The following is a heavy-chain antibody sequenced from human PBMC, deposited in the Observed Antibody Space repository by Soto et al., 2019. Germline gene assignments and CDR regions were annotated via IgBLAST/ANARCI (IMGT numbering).Heavy chain of an antibody. J-gene: IGHJ4*02. D-gene: IGHD5-12*01. CDR1: GFTFDDYA. CDR3: AKDRGRRGYSGLTNSYYFDL. CDR2: ISWNSGTI. Sequence: LRLSCAASGFTFDDYAMHWVRQPPGKGLEWVSGISWNSGTIDYADSVKGRFSISRNNAKSSLYLQMNSLRAEDTAFYYCAKDRGRRGYSGLTNSYYFDLWGQGTQVTVSS. V-gene: IGHV3-9*01.